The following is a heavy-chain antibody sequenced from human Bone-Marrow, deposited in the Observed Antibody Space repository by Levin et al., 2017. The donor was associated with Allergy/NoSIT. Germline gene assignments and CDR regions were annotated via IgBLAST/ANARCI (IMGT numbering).Heavy chain of an antibody. Sequence: GESLKISCAASGFTFSSYAMHWVRQAPGKGLEWVAVISYDGSNKYYADSVKGRFTISRDNSKNTLYLQMNSLRAEDTAVYYCASGIISSGDWNYSDYWGQGTLVTVSS. CDR2: ISYDGSNK. CDR1: GFTFSSYA. D-gene: IGHD2-21*02. J-gene: IGHJ4*02. V-gene: IGHV3-30*04. CDR3: ASGIISSGDWNYSDY.